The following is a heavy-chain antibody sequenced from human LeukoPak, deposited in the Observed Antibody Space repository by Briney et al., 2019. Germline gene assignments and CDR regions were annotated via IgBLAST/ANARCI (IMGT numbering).Heavy chain of an antibody. Sequence: GRSLRLSCATSGFTFSSSTMRWVRQALGKGLEGVAFITYDGSNTYYRDSVEGRFTISRDDSKNTVYLQMNSLRAEDTAVYYCAGSSSTARSYLDYWGQGILVTVSS. CDR3: AGSSSTARSYLDY. CDR1: GFTFSSST. J-gene: IGHJ4*02. V-gene: IGHV3-30*04. D-gene: IGHD5-18*01. CDR2: ITYDGSNT.